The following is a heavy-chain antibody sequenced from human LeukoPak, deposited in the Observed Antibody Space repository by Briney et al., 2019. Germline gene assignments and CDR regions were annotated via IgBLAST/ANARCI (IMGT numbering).Heavy chain of an antibody. J-gene: IGHJ6*02. CDR1: GGSFSGYY. Sequence: SETLSLTCAVYGGSFSGYYWSWIRQPPGKGLEWIGEINHSGSTNYNPSLKSRVTISVDTSKNQFSLKLSSVTAADAAVYYCARVVVMRYGLYYYYYYGMDVWGQGTTVTVSS. CDR3: ARVVVMRYGLYYYYYYGMDV. CDR2: INHSGST. D-gene: IGHD2-2*01. V-gene: IGHV4-34*01.